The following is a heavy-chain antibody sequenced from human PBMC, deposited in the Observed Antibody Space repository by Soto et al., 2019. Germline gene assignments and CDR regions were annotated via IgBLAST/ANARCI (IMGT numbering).Heavy chain of an antibody. J-gene: IGHJ6*02. Sequence: PSETLSLTCAVSGGSISSSNWWSWVRQPPGKGLEWIGEIYHSGSTNYNPSLKSRVTISVDKSKNQFSLKLCSVTAADTAVYYCARFGHAVAGPYYYYGMDVWGQGTTVTVSS. CDR1: GGSISSSNW. CDR2: IYHSGST. D-gene: IGHD6-19*01. V-gene: IGHV4-4*02. CDR3: ARFGHAVAGPYYYYGMDV.